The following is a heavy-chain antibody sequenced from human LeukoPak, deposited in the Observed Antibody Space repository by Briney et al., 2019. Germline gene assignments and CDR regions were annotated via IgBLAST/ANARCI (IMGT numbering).Heavy chain of an antibody. V-gene: IGHV4-34*01. D-gene: IGHD2-15*01. Sequence: SETLSLTCAVYGGSFSGYYWSWIRQPPGKGLEWIGEINHSGSTNYNPSLKSRVTISVDTSKNQFSLKLSSVTAADTAVYYCARGLCGQVSGSCYFEPASNNKNWFDPWGQGTLVTVSS. J-gene: IGHJ5*02. CDR2: INHSGST. CDR1: GGSFSGYY. CDR3: ARGLCGQVSGSCYFEPASNNKNWFDP.